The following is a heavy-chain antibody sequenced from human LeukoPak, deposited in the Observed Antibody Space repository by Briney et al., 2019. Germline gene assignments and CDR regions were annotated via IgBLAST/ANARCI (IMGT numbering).Heavy chain of an antibody. CDR1: GFPLSSYW. Sequence: PGGSLRLSCAAPGFPLSSYWMKWVRQAPGKGPERVSYFSSSSSPIYYAASVKGRFTISRDNAKNSLYLQMNSLRDEDTAVYYCARVGCGSCGGDLWGQGTLVTVSS. J-gene: IGHJ5*02. V-gene: IGHV3-48*02. D-gene: IGHD2-21*01. CDR3: ARVGCGSCGGDL. CDR2: FSSSSSPI.